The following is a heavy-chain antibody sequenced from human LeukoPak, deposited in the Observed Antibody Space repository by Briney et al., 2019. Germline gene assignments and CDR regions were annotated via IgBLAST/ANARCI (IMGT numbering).Heavy chain of an antibody. CDR2: IIPILGIA. CDR3: ARVAHAFDI. CDR1: RGPLRSYA. D-gene: IGHD2-15*01. V-gene: IGHV1-69*04. Sequence: AVKVSFQASRGPLRSYAISPVRQAPRQRLEWMGRIIPILGIANYAQKFQGRVTITADKSTSTAYMELSSLRSEDTAVYYCARVAHAFDIWGQGTMVTVSS. J-gene: IGHJ3*02.